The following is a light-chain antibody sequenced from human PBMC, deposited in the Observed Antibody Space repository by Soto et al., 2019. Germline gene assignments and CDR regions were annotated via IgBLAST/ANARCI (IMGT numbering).Light chain of an antibody. V-gene: IGKV3-20*01. CDR2: GAS. CDR3: QQYGSPPLT. CDR1: QSVSNSY. J-gene: IGKJ3*01. Sequence: EIVSTQSPGTLSLSPGERATLSCRASQSVSNSYLAWYQQKPGQAPRLLIYGASGRATGIPDRFSGGESGTDFTLTISRLEPEDFAVYYCQQYGSPPLTFGPGTKVDIK.